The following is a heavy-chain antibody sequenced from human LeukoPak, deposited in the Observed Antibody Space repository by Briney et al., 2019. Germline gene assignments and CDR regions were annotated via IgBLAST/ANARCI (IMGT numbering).Heavy chain of an antibody. CDR1: GFTFSSYG. Sequence: PGGSLRLSCAASGFTFSSYGMHWVRQAPGKGLEWVAVIWYDGSNKYYADSVKGRFTISRDNSKNTLYLQMNSLRAEDTAVYYCHSGSYYGRLQTPKPNFDYWGQGTLVTVSS. CDR2: IWYDGSNK. CDR3: HSGSYYGRLQTPKPNFDY. J-gene: IGHJ4*02. V-gene: IGHV3-33*01. D-gene: IGHD1-26*01.